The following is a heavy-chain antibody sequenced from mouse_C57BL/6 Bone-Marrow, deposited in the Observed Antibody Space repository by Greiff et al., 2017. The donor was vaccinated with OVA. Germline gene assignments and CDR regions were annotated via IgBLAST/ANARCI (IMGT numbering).Heavy chain of an antibody. V-gene: IGHV1-81*01. J-gene: IGHJ1*03. Sequence: QVQLKQSGAELARPGASVKLSCKASGYTFTSYGISWVKQRTGQGLEWIGEIYPRSGNTYYNEKFKGQATLTADKSSSTAYMELRSLTSEDSAVYFCARWTVVAHYWYFDVWGTGTTVTVSS. CDR3: ARWTVVAHYWYFDV. D-gene: IGHD1-1*01. CDR2: IYPRSGNT. CDR1: GYTFTSYG.